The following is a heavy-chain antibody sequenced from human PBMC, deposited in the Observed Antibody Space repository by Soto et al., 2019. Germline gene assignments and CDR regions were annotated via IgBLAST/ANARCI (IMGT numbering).Heavy chain of an antibody. Sequence: QVQLVQSGAEVKQPGSSVQVSCKASGGTFSSYAISWVRQAPGQGLEWMGGIIPIFGTANYAQKFQGRVTITADKSTSTAYMELSSLRSEDTAVYYCASKEPNRGDFDYWGQGTLVTVSS. D-gene: IGHD7-27*01. CDR3: ASKEPNRGDFDY. CDR1: GGTFSSYA. CDR2: IIPIFGTA. V-gene: IGHV1-69*06. J-gene: IGHJ4*02.